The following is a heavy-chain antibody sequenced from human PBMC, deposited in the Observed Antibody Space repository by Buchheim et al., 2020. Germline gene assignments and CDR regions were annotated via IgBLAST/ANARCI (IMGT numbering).Heavy chain of an antibody. Sequence: EVQLVESGGGLVKPGGSLRLSCAASGFTFSSYSMNWVRQAPGKGLAWVSSISSSSSYIYYADSVKGRFTISRDNAKNSLYLQMNSLRAEDTAVYYCARGDEGDYCDYTADNWGQGTL. V-gene: IGHV3-21*01. CDR3: ARGDEGDYCDYTADN. D-gene: IGHD4-17*01. CDR2: ISSSSSYI. CDR1: GFTFSSYS. J-gene: IGHJ4*02.